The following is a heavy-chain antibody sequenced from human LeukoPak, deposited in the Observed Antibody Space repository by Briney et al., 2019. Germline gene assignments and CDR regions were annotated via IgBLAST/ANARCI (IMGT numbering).Heavy chain of an antibody. V-gene: IGHV1-8*03. CDR3: ARGGSGYKNEDAFDI. J-gene: IGHJ3*02. CDR1: GYTFTSYD. Sequence: GASVKVSRKASGYTFTSYDINWVRQATGQGLEWMGWMNPNSGNTGYAQKFQGRVTITRNTSISTAYMELSSLRSEDTAVYYCARGGSGYKNEDAFDIWGQGTMVTVSS. CDR2: MNPNSGNT. D-gene: IGHD3-22*01.